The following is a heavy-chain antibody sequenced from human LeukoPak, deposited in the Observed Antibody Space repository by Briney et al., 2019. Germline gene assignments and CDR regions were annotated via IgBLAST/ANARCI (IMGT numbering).Heavy chain of an antibody. CDR3: ARLGSGSYYRKKESFDY. Sequence: PGGSLRLSCAASGFTFGSYSMNWVRQAPGKGLEWVSAISSFSTYLYYADSVKGRFTISRDNAKNSLYLQMNSLRAEDTAVYYCARLGSGSYYRKKESFDYWGQGTLVTVSS. V-gene: IGHV3-21*04. J-gene: IGHJ4*02. CDR1: GFTFGSYS. D-gene: IGHD3-10*01. CDR2: ISSFSTYL.